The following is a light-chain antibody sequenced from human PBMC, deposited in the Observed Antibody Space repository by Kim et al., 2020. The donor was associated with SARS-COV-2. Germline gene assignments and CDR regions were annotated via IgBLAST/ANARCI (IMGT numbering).Light chain of an antibody. V-gene: IGKV2-30*01. J-gene: IGKJ3*01. Sequence: PAVSSCRSSQSLVYSDGNIYLNWFHPRPGKSPRLLIYQVSNRDSGVPDRFSGSGSGTDFTLQISRVEAEGVGVYYCMQGTHWPFTFGPGTKVDIK. CDR2: QVS. CDR3: MQGTHWPFT. CDR1: QSLVYSDGNIY.